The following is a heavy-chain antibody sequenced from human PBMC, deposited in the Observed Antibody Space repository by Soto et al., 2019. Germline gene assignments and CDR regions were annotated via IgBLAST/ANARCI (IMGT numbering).Heavy chain of an antibody. CDR2: IVVGSGNT. Sequence: SVKVSCKASGFIFTSSAVQWVRQARGQRLEWIGWIVVGSGNTNYAQKFQERVTITRDMSTSTAYMELSSLRSEDTAVYYCAADYYYDSSGYYRYGYYGMDVWGQGTTVTVSS. CDR3: AADYYYDSSGYYRYGYYGMDV. CDR1: GFIFTSSA. J-gene: IGHJ6*02. V-gene: IGHV1-58*01. D-gene: IGHD3-22*01.